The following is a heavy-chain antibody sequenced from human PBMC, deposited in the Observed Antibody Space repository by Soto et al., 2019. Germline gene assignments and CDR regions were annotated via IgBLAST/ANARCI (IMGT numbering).Heavy chain of an antibody. CDR3: ARVVWQCGSNSCYFYGMDV. V-gene: IGHV3-30-3*01. CDR1: GFTFSTYS. CDR2: VSSDGTRT. D-gene: IGHD2-2*01. Sequence: QVQLVESGGGLVQPGRSLRLSCAGSGFTFSTYSVHWVRQAPGKGLEWVAVVSSDGTRTYYADSVKGRFTISRDNSMDTMFMQMNSMRVEDTAVYYCARVVWQCGSNSCYFYGMDVWGQGTTVTVSS. J-gene: IGHJ6*02.